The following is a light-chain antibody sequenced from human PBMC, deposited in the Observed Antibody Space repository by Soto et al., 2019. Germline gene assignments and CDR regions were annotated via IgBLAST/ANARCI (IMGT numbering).Light chain of an antibody. CDR1: SSNIGNNY. CDR3: GTWDSSLSAV. V-gene: IGLV1-51*02. Sequence: QSALTQPPSVSAAPGQKVTISCSGSSSNIGNNYVSWYQQLPGTAPKLLIYENNKRPSGIPDRFSGSKSGTSATLGITGLQTGDEADYYCGTWDSSLSAVFGGGTKPPS. CDR2: ENN. J-gene: IGLJ2*01.